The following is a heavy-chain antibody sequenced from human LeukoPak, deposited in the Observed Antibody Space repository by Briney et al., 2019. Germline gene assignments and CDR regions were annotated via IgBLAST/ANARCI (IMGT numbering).Heavy chain of an antibody. CDR3: GTWSGYSGY. V-gene: IGHV3-49*03. CDR1: GFTFSSYS. Sequence: GGSLRLSCAASGFTFSSYSMSWFRQAPGKGLEWVGFIRSKAYGGTTEYAASVKGKFTISRDDSKSIAYLQMNSLKTEDTAVYYCGTWSGYSGYWGQGTLVTVSS. J-gene: IGHJ4*02. CDR2: IRSKAYGGTT. D-gene: IGHD3-3*01.